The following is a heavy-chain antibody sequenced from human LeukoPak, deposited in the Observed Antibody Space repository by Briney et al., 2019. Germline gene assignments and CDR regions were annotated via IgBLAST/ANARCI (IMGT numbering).Heavy chain of an antibody. J-gene: IGHJ6*03. CDR1: GYTFTGYD. CDR3: ARSPIRGYYYMDD. CDR2: INPNSGGT. V-gene: IGHV1-2*02. Sequence: ASVKVSCKASGYTFTGYDMHWVRQAPGQGLEWMGWINPNSGGTNYAQKFQGRVTMTRDTSISTAYMELSRLRSDDTAVYYCARSPIRGYYYMDDWGKGTTVTVSS.